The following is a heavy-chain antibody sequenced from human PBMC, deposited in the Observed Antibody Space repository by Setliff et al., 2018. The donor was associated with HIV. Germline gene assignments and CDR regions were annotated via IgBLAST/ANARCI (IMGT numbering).Heavy chain of an antibody. Sequence: PLETLSLTCTVSGGSISGFYWNWIRQSAGKGLQWIGRIYDSGSTKYNPSLKSRVTISVDTSKNQFSLTLTSVTAADTAVYYCARGGRSDGYHIASWGQGILVTVSS. J-gene: IGHJ4*02. CDR2: IYDSGST. V-gene: IGHV4-4*07. D-gene: IGHD2-15*01. CDR3: ARGGRSDGYHIAS. CDR1: GGSISGFY.